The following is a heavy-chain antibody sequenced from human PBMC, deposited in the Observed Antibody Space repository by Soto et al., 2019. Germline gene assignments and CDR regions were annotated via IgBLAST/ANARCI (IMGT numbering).Heavy chain of an antibody. D-gene: IGHD4-17*01. J-gene: IGHJ6*02. V-gene: IGHV1-8*01. Sequence: QVQLVQSGAEVKKPGASVKVSCKASGYTFTSYDINWVRQATGQGLEWMGWMNPNSGNTGYAQKFQGRVTMTRNTSISTAYMELSSLRSEDTAVYYCARKATTSHYYYCYGMDVWGQGTTVTVSS. CDR1: GYTFTSYD. CDR3: ARKATTSHYYYCYGMDV. CDR2: MNPNSGNT.